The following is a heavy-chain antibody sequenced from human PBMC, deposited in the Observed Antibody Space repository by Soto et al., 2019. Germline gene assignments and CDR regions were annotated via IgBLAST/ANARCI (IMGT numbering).Heavy chain of an antibody. CDR1: GGSISSGGYS. J-gene: IGHJ6*02. CDR2: IYHSGTT. CDR3: ARAHYGDYGYGMDV. D-gene: IGHD4-17*01. Sequence: QLQLQESGSGLVKPSQTLSLTCAVSGGSISSGGYSWSWIRQPPGKGLEWIGYIYHSGTTYYNPSLKSRVTISVDRSKNQFSLKLSSVTAADTAVYYCARAHYGDYGYGMDVWGQGITVTVSS. V-gene: IGHV4-30-2*01.